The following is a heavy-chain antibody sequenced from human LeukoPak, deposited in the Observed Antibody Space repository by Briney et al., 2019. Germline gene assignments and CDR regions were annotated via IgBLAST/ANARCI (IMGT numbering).Heavy chain of an antibody. CDR2: IYPDDSAT. D-gene: IGHD3-10*01. Sequence: GESLKISCEVSGYNFASCWIVWVRQMSGKGLEWMGIIYPDDSATTYSPSFQGQVTFSADKSINTAYLEWSSLKASDTAMYYCARLDGSQNYPDFWGQGTLVTVSS. CDR3: ARLDGSQNYPDF. CDR1: GYNFASCW. J-gene: IGHJ4*01. V-gene: IGHV5-51*01.